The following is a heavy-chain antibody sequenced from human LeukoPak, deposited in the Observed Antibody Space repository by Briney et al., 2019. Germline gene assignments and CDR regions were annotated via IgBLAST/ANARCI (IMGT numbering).Heavy chain of an antibody. V-gene: IGHV6-1*01. CDR1: GDIVTSNSVT. CDR3: ARRLTQYDCFDP. CDR2: TYYRSTWYN. D-gene: IGHD2-2*01. Sequence: SQTLSLTCAISGDIVTSNSVTWNWIRQSPSRGLEWLGRTYYRSTWYNDYAVSVRGRITVNPDTSKNQFSLHLNSVTPEDTAVYYCARRLTQYDCFDPWGQGILVTVSS. J-gene: IGHJ5*02.